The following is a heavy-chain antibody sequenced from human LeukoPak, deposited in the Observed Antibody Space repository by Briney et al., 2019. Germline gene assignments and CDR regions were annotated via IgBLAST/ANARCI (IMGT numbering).Heavy chain of an antibody. D-gene: IGHD1-26*01. J-gene: IGHJ4*02. CDR1: GITFSSYG. Sequence: GGSLRLSCAASGITFSSYGMSWVRQAPGKGLEWVSSISSTGGTTYYADSVKGRFTISRDNSKNTLYLQMNSLRAEDTAMYYCARARGRSYRWSDFDYWGQGTLVTVSS. CDR2: ISSTGGTT. V-gene: IGHV3-23*01. CDR3: ARARGRSYRWSDFDY.